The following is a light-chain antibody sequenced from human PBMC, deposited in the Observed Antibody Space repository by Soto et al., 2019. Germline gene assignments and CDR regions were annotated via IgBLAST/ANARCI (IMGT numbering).Light chain of an antibody. V-gene: IGLV2-14*01. J-gene: IGLJ2*01. CDR1: SSDVGDYNY. Sequence: QPVLTQPASVSGSPGQSITISCTGTSSDVGDYNYVSWYQQHPGKAPKVMIYDVSNRPSGVSNRFSGSKSGNTASLTISGLQAEDEADYYCSSYRSSNTVVFGGGTKLTVL. CDR2: DVS. CDR3: SSYRSSNTVV.